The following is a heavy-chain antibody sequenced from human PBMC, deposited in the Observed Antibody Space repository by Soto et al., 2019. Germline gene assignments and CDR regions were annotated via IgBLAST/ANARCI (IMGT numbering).Heavy chain of an antibody. CDR2: IIPIFRTA. V-gene: IGHV1-69*12. CDR3: ARRYCISTSCHYYGMDV. J-gene: IGHJ6*02. Sequence: QVQLVQSGAEVKKPGSSVKVSCKASGGTFSTYTVSWVRQAPGQGLEWMGGIIPIFRTANYAQKFQGRVTVPADESTSTAYMERSSLRSEDPAVYYCARRYCISTSCHYYGMDVWGQGTTVTVSS. CDR1: GGTFSTYT. D-gene: IGHD2-2*01.